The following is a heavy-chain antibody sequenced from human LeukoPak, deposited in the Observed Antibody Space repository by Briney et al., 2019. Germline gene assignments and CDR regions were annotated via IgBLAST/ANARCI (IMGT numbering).Heavy chain of an antibody. CDR3: ARDRTTVTIFDY. D-gene: IGHD4-17*01. V-gene: IGHV3-74*01. CDR1: GFTFTSVW. J-gene: IGHJ4*02. CDR2: ISTDGAIT. Sequence: GGSLRLSCAASGFTFTSVWMHRFRQAPGRGLVWISRISTDGAITGYADSVKGRFTISRDNAKNTLYLQMNSLRAEDTAVYYCARDRTTVTIFDYWGQRALVTVSS.